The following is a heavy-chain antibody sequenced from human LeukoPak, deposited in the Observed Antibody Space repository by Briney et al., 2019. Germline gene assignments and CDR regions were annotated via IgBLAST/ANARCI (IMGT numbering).Heavy chain of an antibody. CDR1: GYTFTSYY. Sequence: ASVKVSCKASGYTFTSYYMHWVRQAPGRGLEWMGIINSSCGSTSYAQKFQGRITMTTDTSTSTVYMELSRLRSEDTAVYYCARDSDTTVGFDYWGQGTLVTVSS. J-gene: IGHJ4*02. CDR2: INSSCGST. D-gene: IGHD4-23*01. V-gene: IGHV1-46*01. CDR3: ARDSDTTVGFDY.